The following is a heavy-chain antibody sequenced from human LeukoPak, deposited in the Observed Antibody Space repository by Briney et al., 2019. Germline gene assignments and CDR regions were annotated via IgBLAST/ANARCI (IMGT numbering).Heavy chain of an antibody. D-gene: IGHD1-26*01. CDR2: MNPNSGNT. J-gene: IGHJ6*02. V-gene: IGHV1-8*01. Sequence: ASVKVSCKASGYTFTGYDINWVRQATGQGLEWMGWMNPNSGNTGYAQKFQGRVTMTRNTSISTAYMELSSLRSEDTAVYYCARRVVVGATSYYHYGMDVWGQGTTVTVSS. CDR1: GYTFTGYD. CDR3: ARRVVVGATSYYHYGMDV.